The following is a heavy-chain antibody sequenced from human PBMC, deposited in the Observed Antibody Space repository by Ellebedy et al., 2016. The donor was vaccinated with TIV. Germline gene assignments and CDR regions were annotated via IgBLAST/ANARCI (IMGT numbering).Heavy chain of an antibody. Sequence: GGSLRLXXAASGFIFSRYAMTWVRQAPGKGLEWVSSISGSGIKTNYAYSVRGRFTISRDNSKNTLYLQMNSLRAEGTAVYYCTTVSGAVFPAGYFIDYWGQGTLATVSS. CDR3: TTVSGAVFPAGYFIDY. J-gene: IGHJ4*02. CDR1: GFIFSRYA. CDR2: ISGSGIKT. D-gene: IGHD3-10*01. V-gene: IGHV3-23*01.